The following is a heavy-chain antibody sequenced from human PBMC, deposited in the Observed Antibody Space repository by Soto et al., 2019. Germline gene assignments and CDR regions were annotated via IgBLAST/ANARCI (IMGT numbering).Heavy chain of an antibody. V-gene: IGHV3-23*01. Sequence: EVQLLESGGGLVQPGGSLRLSCAASGFTFSSYAMSWVRQAPGKGLEWVSAISGSGGSTYYADSVKGRFTISRDNSKNXXYXQXXSLRAEDTAVYYCACLATHDYGVPQHYYYYYGMDVWGQGTTVTVSS. J-gene: IGHJ6*02. CDR3: ACLATHDYGVPQHYYYYYGMDV. CDR2: ISGSGGST. D-gene: IGHD4-17*01. CDR1: GFTFSSYA.